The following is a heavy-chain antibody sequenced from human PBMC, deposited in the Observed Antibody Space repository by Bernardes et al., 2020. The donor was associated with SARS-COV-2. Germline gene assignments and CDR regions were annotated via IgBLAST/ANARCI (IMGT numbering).Heavy chain of an antibody. CDR1: GFTFSKAW. D-gene: IGHD7-27*01. CDR2: IKDESEGVTA. V-gene: IGHV3-15*01. J-gene: IGHJ3*02. CDR3: TCFGRTADDDAFDI. Sequence: GGSLRLSCAASGFTFSKAWMTWVRQAPGKGLEWVARIKDESEGVTADYGEPAKGRFTISRDDSKETMYLQMNSLKIEDTALYYCTCFGRTADDDAFDIWGQGTMVTVSS.